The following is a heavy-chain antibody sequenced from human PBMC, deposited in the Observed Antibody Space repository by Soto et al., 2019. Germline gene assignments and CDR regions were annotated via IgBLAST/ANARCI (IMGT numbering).Heavy chain of an antibody. D-gene: IGHD6-6*01. CDR3: VTGDHLVR. Sequence: AAVKVFCRTSGYTFTGYYLNWVRQAPGRGLEWVGWINPKTGDTNNAQKFQGRVTMTTGTSISTGYMELSGLKSDDTAVYYCVTGDHLVRWGQGTRVTVSS. CDR2: INPKTGDT. V-gene: IGHV1-2*02. CDR1: GYTFTGYY. J-gene: IGHJ4*02.